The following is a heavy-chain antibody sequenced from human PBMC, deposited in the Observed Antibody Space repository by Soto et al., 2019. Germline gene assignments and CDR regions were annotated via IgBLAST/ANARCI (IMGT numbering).Heavy chain of an antibody. V-gene: IGHV4-30-2*01. CDR3: ARSRRGAYSSGWYSPSGYYNYGIDV. CDR1: GCSISSGGYS. J-gene: IGHJ6*02. D-gene: IGHD6-19*01. CDR2: IYHSGST. Sequence: TSETLSLTCIFSGCSISSGGYSWSWIRQPPGKGLEWIGYIYHSGSTYYNPSLQGQVTISADTSISTAYLQWTSLKASDTAMYYCARSRRGAYSSGWYSPSGYYNYGIDVWGQGTKVTVSS.